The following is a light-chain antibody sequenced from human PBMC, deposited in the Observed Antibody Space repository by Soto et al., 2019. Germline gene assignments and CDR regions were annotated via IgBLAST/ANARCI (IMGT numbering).Light chain of an antibody. CDR3: QQYNNWPGT. J-gene: IGKJ1*01. Sequence: EIVMTQSPXTLSVSPGERATLSCRASQSVSSNLAWYQQKPGQGPRLLIYGASTRATGIPARFSGSGSGTEFTLTISSLQSEDFAVYYCQQYNNWPGTFGQGTKVEIK. V-gene: IGKV3-15*01. CDR1: QSVSSN. CDR2: GAS.